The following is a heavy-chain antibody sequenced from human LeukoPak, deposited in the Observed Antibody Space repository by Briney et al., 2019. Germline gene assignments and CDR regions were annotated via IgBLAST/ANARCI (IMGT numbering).Heavy chain of an antibody. V-gene: IGHV3-21*01. CDR1: GFTFSSYA. CDR3: VSFYETY. J-gene: IGHJ4*02. CDR2: ISSSSYI. D-gene: IGHD2/OR15-2a*01. Sequence: GGSLRLSCAASGFTFSSYAMHWVRQAPGKGLEWVSSISSSSYIYYADSVKGRFTISKDNAKNTVYLQMNSLRAQDTAVYYCVSFYETYWGRGTLVTVSS.